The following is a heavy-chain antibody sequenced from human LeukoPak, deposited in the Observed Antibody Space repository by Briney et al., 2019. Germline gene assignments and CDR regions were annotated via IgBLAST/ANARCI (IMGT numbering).Heavy chain of an antibody. CDR3: AKDLMGSVGAPGY. CDR1: GFTFSSYG. CDR2: ISYDGSNK. J-gene: IGHJ4*02. V-gene: IGHV3-30*18. Sequence: PGGSLRLSCAASGFTFSSYGMHWVRQAPGKGLEWVAVISYDGSNKYYADSVKGRFTISRDNSKNTLYLQMNSLRAEDTAVYYCAKDLMGSVGAPGYWGQGTLVTVSS. D-gene: IGHD1-26*01.